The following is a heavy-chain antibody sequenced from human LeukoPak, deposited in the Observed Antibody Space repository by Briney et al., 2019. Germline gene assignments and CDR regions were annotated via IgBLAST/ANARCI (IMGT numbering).Heavy chain of an antibody. V-gene: IGHV4-59*01. D-gene: IGHD3-3*01. Sequence: SETLSLTCTVSGGSISSYYWSWIRQPPGKGLEWIGYIYYSGSTNYNPSLKSRVTISVDTSKNQFSLKLSSVTAADTAVYYCARVTEIRIFGVVSRWFDPWGQGTLVTVSS. CDR2: IYYSGST. CDR1: GGSISSYY. J-gene: IGHJ5*02. CDR3: ARVTEIRIFGVVSRWFDP.